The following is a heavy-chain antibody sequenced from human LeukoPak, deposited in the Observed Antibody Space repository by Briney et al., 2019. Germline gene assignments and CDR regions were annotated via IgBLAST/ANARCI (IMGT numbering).Heavy chain of an antibody. Sequence: GGSLRLSCAASGFTFSSYWMHWVRQAPGKGLVCVSRINSDGSSTSYADSVKGRFTISRDNAKNTLYLQMNSLRAEDTAVYYCARGPTRGYSYGYWVYWGQGTLVTVSS. D-gene: IGHD5-18*01. V-gene: IGHV3-74*01. CDR2: INSDGSST. CDR1: GFTFSSYW. CDR3: ARGPTRGYSYGYWVY. J-gene: IGHJ4*02.